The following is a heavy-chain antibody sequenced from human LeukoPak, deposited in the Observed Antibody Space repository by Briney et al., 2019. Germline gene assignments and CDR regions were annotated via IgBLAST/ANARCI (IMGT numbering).Heavy chain of an antibody. J-gene: IGHJ6*02. CDR3: AKSVAIYFYYGLDV. CDR1: GLTFSSYA. Sequence: GGSLRLACAASGLTFSSYAMGWVRQTPGRGLEWVSAISGSGGSTYYADSVKGRFTISRDNSKNTLFLQMNSLRAEDTAPYYCAKSVAIYFYYGLDVWGQGTTVAVSS. D-gene: IGHD3-3*01. V-gene: IGHV3-23*01. CDR2: ISGSGGST.